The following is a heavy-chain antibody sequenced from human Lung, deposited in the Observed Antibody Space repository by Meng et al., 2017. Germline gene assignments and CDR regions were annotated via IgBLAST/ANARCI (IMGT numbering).Heavy chain of an antibody. CDR2: INPNTGNP. D-gene: IGHD3-16*01. V-gene: IGHV7-4-1*02. CDR3: ARDGYPVLGGVSVFDY. Sequence: QVQLVQSGAELKKPGASVKGSCEASGYTFNAFAMNWVRQAPGHGLEWLGWINPNTGNPTYARGFTGRFVFSLDTSVSTAYLEISSLKAEDTAMYYCARDGYPVLGGVSVFDYWGQGTLVTVSS. J-gene: IGHJ4*02. CDR1: GYTFNAFA.